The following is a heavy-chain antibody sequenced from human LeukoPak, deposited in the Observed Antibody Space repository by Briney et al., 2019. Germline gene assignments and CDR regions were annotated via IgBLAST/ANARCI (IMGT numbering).Heavy chain of an antibody. D-gene: IGHD1-14*01. CDR3: AKGDKPGY. CDR2: IRYDESNK. Sequence: GGSLRLSCAASGFTFSSYGMHWVRQDPGKGLEWVAFIRYDESNKYYADSVKGRFTISRDNSKNTLYLQMNGLRAEDTAVYYCAKGDKPGYWGQGTLITVSS. J-gene: IGHJ4*02. V-gene: IGHV3-30*02. CDR1: GFTFSSYG.